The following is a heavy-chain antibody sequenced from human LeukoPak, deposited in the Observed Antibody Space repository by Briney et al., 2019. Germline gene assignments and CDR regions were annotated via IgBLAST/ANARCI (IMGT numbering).Heavy chain of an antibody. CDR1: GYSFTSYW. D-gene: IGHD5-18*01. CDR3: ARSTHGYSYGTGFDY. Sequence: GESLKISCKGSGYSFTSYWIGWVRQMPGKGLEWMGIIYPGDSDTRYSPSFQGQVTISADKSISTAYLQWSSLKASDTAMYYCARSTHGYSYGTGFDYWGQGTLVTVSS. V-gene: IGHV5-51*01. CDR2: IYPGDSDT. J-gene: IGHJ4*02.